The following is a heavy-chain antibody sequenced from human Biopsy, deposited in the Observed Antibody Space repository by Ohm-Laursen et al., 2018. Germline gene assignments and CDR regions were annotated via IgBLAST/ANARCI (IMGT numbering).Heavy chain of an antibody. Sequence: GTPSLTCTVSGGPIYSYYWSWIRQPPGKALEWIGYIYFTGRTSYNPSLKSRVTMSVNTSKKQFSLRLSSVTAADTAVYYCASAGYNPDWNFDLWGRGTRVTVSS. J-gene: IGHJ2*01. CDR3: ASAGYNPDWNFDL. CDR2: IYFTGRT. D-gene: IGHD5-24*01. CDR1: GGPIYSYY. V-gene: IGHV4-59*12.